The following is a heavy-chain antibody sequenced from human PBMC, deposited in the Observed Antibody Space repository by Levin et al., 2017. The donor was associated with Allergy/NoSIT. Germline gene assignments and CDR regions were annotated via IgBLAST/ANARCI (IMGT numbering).Heavy chain of an antibody. J-gene: IGHJ6*02. V-gene: IGHV1-2*02. CDR3: ARAHCTGSGCYEFSYHGMDV. CDR2: INPNSGGT. CDR1: GYTFTGYY. D-gene: IGHD2-2*01. Sequence: ASVKVSCKASGYTFTGYYMHWVRQAPGQGLEWMGWINPNSGGTKYAQKFQGRVTMTSDTSISTAYMELSWLRSDDTAVFYCARAHCTGSGCYEFSYHGMDVWGQGTTVTVSS.